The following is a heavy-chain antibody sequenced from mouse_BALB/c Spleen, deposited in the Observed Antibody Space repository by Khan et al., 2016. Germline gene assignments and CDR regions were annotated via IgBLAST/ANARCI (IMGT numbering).Heavy chain of an antibody. CDR2: IRYSGST. J-gene: IGHJ2*01. D-gene: IGHD4-1*02. CDR3: ASTAYYFDY. Sequence: EVQLQESGPGLVKPSQSLSLTCTVTGYSITSDYAWNWIRQFPGNKLEWMGYIRYSGSTSYNPSLKSRISITRDTSKNQFFLQLNSVTTEDTATYYCASTAYYFDYWGQGTTLTVSS. CDR1: GYSITSDYA. V-gene: IGHV3-2*02.